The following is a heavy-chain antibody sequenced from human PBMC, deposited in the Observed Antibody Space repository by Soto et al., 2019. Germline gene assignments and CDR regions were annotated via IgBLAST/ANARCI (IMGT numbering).Heavy chain of an antibody. D-gene: IGHD1-26*01. J-gene: IGHJ6*01. CDR2: IYYSGST. CDR3: ARQSGGYYYYGMDV. V-gene: IGHV4-39*01. Sequence: TSETLSLTCTVSGGSISSSSYYWGWIRQPPGKGLEWIGSIYYSGSTYYNPSLKSRVTISVDTSKNQFSLKLSSVTAADTAVYYCARQSGGYYYYGMDVWGQGTTVTVYS. CDR1: GGSISSSSYY.